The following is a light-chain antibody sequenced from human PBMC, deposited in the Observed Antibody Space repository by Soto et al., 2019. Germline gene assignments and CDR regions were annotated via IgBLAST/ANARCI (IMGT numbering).Light chain of an antibody. V-gene: IGKV3-11*01. J-gene: IGKJ5*01. Sequence: EIALTQSPGTLSLSPGERATLAGRASQSVSSYLACYQQKPGQAPRLLIYDASNRATGIPARFSGSGSGTDFTLTISSLEPEDFAVYYCQQRSNWPRITFGQGTRLEIK. CDR3: QQRSNWPRIT. CDR2: DAS. CDR1: QSVSSY.